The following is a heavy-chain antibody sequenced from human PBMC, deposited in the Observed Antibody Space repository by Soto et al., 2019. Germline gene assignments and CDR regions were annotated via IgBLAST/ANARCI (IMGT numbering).Heavy chain of an antibody. J-gene: IGHJ6*02. V-gene: IGHV3-33*01. Sequence: QVNLVQSGGGLVQPGRSLRLSCEASGFTFRNSGMEWIRQAPGKGLEWVARIWYDGSSQYYADSVKGRFTISRDNPKNTLYMEMNSVRVEDTAVYYCARDMDSNYDGMDVWGQGTTVIVSS. CDR1: GFTFRNSG. D-gene: IGHD4-4*01. CDR3: ARDMDSNYDGMDV. CDR2: IWYDGSSQ.